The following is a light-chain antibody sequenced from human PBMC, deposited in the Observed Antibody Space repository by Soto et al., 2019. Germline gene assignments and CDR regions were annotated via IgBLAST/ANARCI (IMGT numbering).Light chain of an antibody. J-gene: IGLJ3*02. Sequence: QSALTQPRSVSGSPGQSVTFSCTGTSSDVGGYNYVSWYQQHPGKAPKVLIYDVTKRPSGVPDRFSGSKSGNTASLTISELQAEDEADYYCCSYAGTYAFWVFGGGTKLTVL. CDR1: SSDVGGYNY. V-gene: IGLV2-11*01. CDR3: CSYAGTYAFWV. CDR2: DVT.